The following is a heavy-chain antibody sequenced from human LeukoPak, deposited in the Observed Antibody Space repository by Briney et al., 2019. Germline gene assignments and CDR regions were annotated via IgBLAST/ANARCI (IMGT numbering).Heavy chain of an antibody. CDR1: GHTFTRYA. J-gene: IGHJ3*02. Sequence: ASVKVSCKASGHTFTRYAMNWVRQAPGQGLEWMGWINTNSGNPTYAQGFTGRFVFSLDTSVSTAYLQISSLKAEDTAVSYCARDSAYGAVEGRAFDIWGQGTMVTVSS. V-gene: IGHV7-4-1*02. CDR3: ARDSAYGAVEGRAFDI. CDR2: INTNSGNP. D-gene: IGHD4-17*01.